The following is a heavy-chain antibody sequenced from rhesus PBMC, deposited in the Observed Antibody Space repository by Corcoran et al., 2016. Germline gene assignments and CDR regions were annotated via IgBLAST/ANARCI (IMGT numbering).Heavy chain of an antibody. D-gene: IGHD4-23*01. CDR3: ARDTVTTLLYWYFDL. Sequence: QLQLQESGPGLVKPSETLSLTCAVSGGSISSNYWSWIRQPPGKGLEWIGRISGSGGSTDYNPSLKSRVTSSTDTSKNQFSLKLSSVNAADTAVYYGARDTVTTLLYWYFDLWGPGTPITISS. V-gene: IGHV4-173*01. CDR2: ISGSGGST. J-gene: IGHJ2*01. CDR1: GGSISSNY.